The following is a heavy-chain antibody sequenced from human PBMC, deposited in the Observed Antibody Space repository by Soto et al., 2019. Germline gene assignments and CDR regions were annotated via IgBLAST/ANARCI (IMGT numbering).Heavy chain of an antibody. D-gene: IGHD2-15*01. J-gene: IGHJ6*02. CDR3: ARISVVVAATRGRDYYYGMDV. V-gene: IGHV4-4*02. CDR1: GGSISSSNW. Sequence: SETLSLTCAVSGGSISSSNWGSWVRQPPGKGLEWIGEIYHSGSTNYNPSLKSRVTISVDKSKNQFSLKLSSVTAADTAVYYCARISVVVAATRGRDYYYGMDVWGQGTTVTVSS. CDR2: IYHSGST.